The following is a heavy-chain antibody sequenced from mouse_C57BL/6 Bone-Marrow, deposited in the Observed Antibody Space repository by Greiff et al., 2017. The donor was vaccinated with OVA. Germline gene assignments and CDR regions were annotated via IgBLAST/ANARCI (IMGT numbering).Heavy chain of an antibody. CDR3: AKWAFYY. J-gene: IGHJ2*01. CDR1: GYTFTSYW. V-gene: IGHV1-69*01. Sequence: VQLQQPGAELVMPGASVKLSCKASGYTFTSYWMHWVKQRPGQGLEWIGEIDPSDSYTKYNQKFKGKSTLTVDKSSSTAYMQLISLTAEDAAVYYCAKWAFYYGGQGTTLTVSA. CDR2: IDPSDSYT.